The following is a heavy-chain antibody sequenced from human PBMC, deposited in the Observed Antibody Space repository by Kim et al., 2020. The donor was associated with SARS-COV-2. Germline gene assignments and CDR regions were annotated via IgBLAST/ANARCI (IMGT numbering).Heavy chain of an antibody. V-gene: IGHV1-69*04. D-gene: IGHD1-26*01. J-gene: IGHJ5*02. CDR2: IIPILGIA. CDR1: GGTFSSYA. CDR3: ARERRWELSYEGEGWFDP. Sequence: SVKVSCKASGGTFSSYAISWVRQAPGQGLEWMGRIIPILGIANYAQKFQGRVTITADKSTSTAYMELSSLRSEDTAVYYCARERRWELSYEGEGWFDPWGQGTLVTVSS.